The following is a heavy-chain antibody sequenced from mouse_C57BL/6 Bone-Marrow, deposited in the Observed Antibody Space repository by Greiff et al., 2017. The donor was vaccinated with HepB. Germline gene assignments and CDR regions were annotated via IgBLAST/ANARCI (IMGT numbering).Heavy chain of an antibody. CDR3: VREDMMVTPAGFAY. CDR2: IRSKSSNYAT. J-gene: IGHJ3*01. V-gene: IGHV10-3*01. CDR1: GFTFNTYA. D-gene: IGHD2-3*01. Sequence: DVKLVESGGGLVQPKGSLKLSCAASGFTFNTYAMHWVRQAPGKGLEWVARIRSKSSNYATYYADSVKDRFTISRDDSQSMLYLQMNNLKTEDTAMYYCVREDMMVTPAGFAYWGQGTLVTVSA.